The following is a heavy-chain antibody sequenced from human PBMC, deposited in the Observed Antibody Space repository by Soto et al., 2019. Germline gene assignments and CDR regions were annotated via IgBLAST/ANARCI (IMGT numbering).Heavy chain of an antibody. Sequence: GGSLRLSCVASGFNFRAYAMGWVRQAPGKGLEWVSSITATDGNTYYADSVRGRFTISRDNSRNFLFLQMNGLRPEDSALYYCAKDEGTSSTVFDYWGQGTLVTVSS. D-gene: IGHD4-4*01. CDR1: GFNFRAYA. CDR2: ITATDGNT. V-gene: IGHV3-23*01. CDR3: AKDEGTSSTVFDY. J-gene: IGHJ4*02.